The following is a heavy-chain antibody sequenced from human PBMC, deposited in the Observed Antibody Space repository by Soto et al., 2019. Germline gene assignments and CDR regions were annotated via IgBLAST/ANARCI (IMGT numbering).Heavy chain of an antibody. Sequence: SLILSFSSSSFPFSSYSIALFLQAPGRGLEWVSSIAGSGGDISYADSVKGRFTISRENSKNTLYLQMESLRAEDTDIYYCAKKYSGKYHFEKWGQGTLV. V-gene: IGHV3-23*01. CDR1: SFPFSSYS. D-gene: IGHD1-26*01. J-gene: IGHJ4*02. CDR2: IAGSGGDI. CDR3: AKKYSGKYHFEK.